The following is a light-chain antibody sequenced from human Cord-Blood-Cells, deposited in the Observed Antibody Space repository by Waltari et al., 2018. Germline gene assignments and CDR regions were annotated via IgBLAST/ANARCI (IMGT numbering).Light chain of an antibody. V-gene: IGKV3-20*01. CDR1: QSFSSSY. CDR3: QQYGSSPLGYT. Sequence: EMGLTQSPGTLSLSPGERSTLSCRASQSFSSSYLAWYQQKPGQAPRLLIYGASSRATGIPDRFSGSGSGTDFTLTISRLEPEDFAVYYCQQYGSSPLGYTFGQGTKLEIK. CDR2: GAS. J-gene: IGKJ2*01.